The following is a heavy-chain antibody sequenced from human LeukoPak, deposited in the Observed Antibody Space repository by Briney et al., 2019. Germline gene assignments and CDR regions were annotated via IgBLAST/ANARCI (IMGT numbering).Heavy chain of an antibody. CDR3: ARDDYRGVTNFDP. CDR2: IYYSGST. CDR1: GGSISSHY. D-gene: IGHD3-10*01. V-gene: IGHV4-59*11. J-gene: IGHJ5*02. Sequence: PSETLSLTCTVSGGSISSHYWSWIRQPPGKGLEWIGYIYYSGSTNYNPALKSRVTISVDTSKNQFSLQLTSVTAADTAVYYCARDDYRGVTNFDPWGQGTLVTVSS.